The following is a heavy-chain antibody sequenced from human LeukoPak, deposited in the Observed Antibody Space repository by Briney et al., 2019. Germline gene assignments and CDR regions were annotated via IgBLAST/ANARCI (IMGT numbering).Heavy chain of an antibody. Sequence: GGSLRLSCAASAFTFSHYGMNWVRQAPGKGLEWLSYISGSSGTVSYADSVKGRFTISRDNAKNSLYLQMNSLRAGDTAVYYCARDVAIFGHNWFDPWGQGTLVTVSS. CDR1: AFTFSHYG. J-gene: IGHJ5*02. CDR2: ISGSSGTV. D-gene: IGHD3-3*01. V-gene: IGHV3-48*04. CDR3: ARDVAIFGHNWFDP.